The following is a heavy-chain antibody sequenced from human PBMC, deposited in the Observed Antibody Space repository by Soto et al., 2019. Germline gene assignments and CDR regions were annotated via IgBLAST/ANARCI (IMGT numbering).Heavy chain of an antibody. V-gene: IGHV3-53*01. J-gene: IGHJ6*02. CDR1: GFTVSSNY. CDR3: ARPSAAAGDYYYYGMDV. Sequence: GGSLRLSCAASGFTVSSNYMSWVRQAPGKGLEWVSVIYSGGSTYYADSVKGRFTISRDNSKNTLYLQMNSLRAEDTAVYYCARPSAAAGDYYYYGMDVWGQGTTVTVSS. D-gene: IGHD6-13*01. CDR2: IYSGGST.